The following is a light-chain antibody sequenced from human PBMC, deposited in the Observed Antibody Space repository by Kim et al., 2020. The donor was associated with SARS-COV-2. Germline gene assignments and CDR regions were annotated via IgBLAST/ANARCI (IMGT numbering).Light chain of an antibody. CDR3: ATGDDSMSGRV. CDR1: SSNIGSNY. J-gene: IGLJ3*02. CDR2: RNN. V-gene: IGLV1-47*01. Sequence: ELTQPPSASGTPGQRVTISCSGSSSNIGSNYVYWYQQLPGTAPKLLIYRNNQRPSGVPDRFSGSKSGTSASLAISGLRSEDEADYYGATGDDSMSGRVFGGGTQLTVL.